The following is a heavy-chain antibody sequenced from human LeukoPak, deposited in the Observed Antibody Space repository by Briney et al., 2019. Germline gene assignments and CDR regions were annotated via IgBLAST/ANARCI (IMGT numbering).Heavy chain of an antibody. D-gene: IGHD3-10*01. CDR1: GFTFSSYA. CDR2: ISGSGGST. J-gene: IGHJ5*02. V-gene: IGHV3-23*01. CDR3: AKDESSLVYFGSGTFNYFDP. Sequence: GGSLRLSCVASGFTFSSYAMSWVRQTPGKGLEWVSSISGSGGSTYYAESVKGRFTISRDNSKNTLSLQMNSLRAEDTAVYYCAKDESSLVYFGSGTFNYFDPWGQGTLVTVSS.